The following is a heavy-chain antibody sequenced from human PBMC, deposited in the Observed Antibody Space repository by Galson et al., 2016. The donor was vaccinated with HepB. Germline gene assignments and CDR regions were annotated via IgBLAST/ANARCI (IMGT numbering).Heavy chain of an antibody. J-gene: IGHJ4*02. CDR1: GYTFSNFG. V-gene: IGHV1-18*04. D-gene: IGHD3-22*01. Sequence: SVKVSCKASGYTFSNFGLSWLRQAPGEGLEWMGWISVSRGNTNCAQKFQGRVTMTTDTSTSTAYMELRSLRSDDTAVYFCARDSPDDYNGYFCFDYWGQGTLVTVSS. CDR2: ISVSRGNT. CDR3: ARDSPDDYNGYFCFDY.